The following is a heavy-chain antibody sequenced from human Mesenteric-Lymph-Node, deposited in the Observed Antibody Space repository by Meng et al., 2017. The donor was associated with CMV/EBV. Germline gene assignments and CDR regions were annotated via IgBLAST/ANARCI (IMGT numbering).Heavy chain of an antibody. CDR1: GGSVSSGSFY. D-gene: IGHD3-10*01. CDR3: ARLYGRESLGFFYGMDV. J-gene: IGHJ6*02. V-gene: IGHV4-61*03. Sequence: SETLSLTCSVSGGSVSSGSFYWSWIRQPPGKGLEWIGYIDEARSTYRSSSLRSRVTMSIDTSQNRFALNQNYMTAADTAVYFCARLYGRESLGFFYGMDVWGQGTTVTVSS. CDR2: IDEARST.